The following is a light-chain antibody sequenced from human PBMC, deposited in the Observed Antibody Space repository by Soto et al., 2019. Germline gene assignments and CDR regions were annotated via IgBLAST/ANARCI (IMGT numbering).Light chain of an antibody. CDR2: DVS. CDR1: SSDVGGYNY. CDR3: SSYTTSNTRQIV. Sequence: QSVLSQPASVSGTPGQSITISCPGTSSDVGGYNYVSWYQHHPGKAPKLMIFDVSNRPSGVSNRFSGSKSGNTASLTISGLQPEDEADYYCSSYTTSNTRQIVFGTVTKVTVL. V-gene: IGLV2-14*03. J-gene: IGLJ1*01.